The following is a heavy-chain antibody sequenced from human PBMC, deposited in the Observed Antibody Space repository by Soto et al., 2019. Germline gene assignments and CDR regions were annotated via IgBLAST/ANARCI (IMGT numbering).Heavy chain of an antibody. CDR1: GGSVNGGSYC. Sequence: QVQLQESGPGLVKPSETLSLTCTVSGGSVNGGSYCWSWIRQPPGKGLECIGYVYNSGSTTYNPSLKSRVTISVDTSKNQFSLGLSSVTAADTAVYYCARVPLTTYFDLWGRGTLVTVSS. D-gene: IGHD3-9*01. J-gene: IGHJ2*01. CDR2: VYNSGST. CDR3: ARVPLTTYFDL. V-gene: IGHV4-61*01.